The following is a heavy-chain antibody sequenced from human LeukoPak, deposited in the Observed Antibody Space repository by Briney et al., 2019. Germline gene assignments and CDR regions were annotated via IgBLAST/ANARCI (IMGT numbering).Heavy chain of an antibody. V-gene: IGHV3-33*05. J-gene: IGHJ4*02. CDR3: ARDPPKRLKNYYDSSGYVDY. Sequence: GGSLRLSCAASGFAFSSFGMYWVRQAPGKGLEWVAVISYDGSDKYYADSVKGRFTISRDNSMNTLYLQMNSLRAEDTAVYYCARDPPKRLKNYYDSSGYVDYWGQGTLVTVSS. CDR1: GFAFSSFG. CDR2: ISYDGSDK. D-gene: IGHD3-22*01.